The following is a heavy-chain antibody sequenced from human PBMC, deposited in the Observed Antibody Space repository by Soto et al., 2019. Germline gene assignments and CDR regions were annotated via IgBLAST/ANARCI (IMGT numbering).Heavy chain of an antibody. CDR2: IDWDDDK. CDR1: GFSLSTSGMC. J-gene: IGHJ6*02. Sequence: SGPTLVNPTQTLTLTCTFSGFSLSTSGMCVSWIRQPPGKALEWLALIDWDDDKYYSTSLKTRLTISKDTSKNQVVLTMTNMDPVDTATYYCARTRIAAAGYYYGMDVWGQGTTVTVSS. D-gene: IGHD6-13*01. V-gene: IGHV2-70*01. CDR3: ARTRIAAAGYYYGMDV.